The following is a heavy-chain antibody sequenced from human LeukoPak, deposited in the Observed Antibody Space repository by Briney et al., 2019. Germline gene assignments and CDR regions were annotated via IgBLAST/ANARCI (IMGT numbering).Heavy chain of an antibody. CDR1: GFTFSSYA. CDR3: ANDATDFWSGYQTPI. V-gene: IGHV3-23*01. Sequence: GGSLRLSCAASGFTFSSYAMSWVRQAPGKRLEWVSAISGSGGSTYYADSVKGRFTISRDNSKNTLYLQMNSLRAEDTAVYYCANDATDFWSGYQTPIWGQGTLVTVSS. D-gene: IGHD3-3*01. J-gene: IGHJ4*02. CDR2: ISGSGGST.